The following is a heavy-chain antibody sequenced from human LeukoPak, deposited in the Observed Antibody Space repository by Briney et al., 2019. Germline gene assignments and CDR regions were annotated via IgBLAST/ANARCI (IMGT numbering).Heavy chain of an antibody. V-gene: IGHV3-74*01. CDR1: GFTFSTYE. CDR3: ARELPREVTLDY. CDR2: INADGSRT. D-gene: IGHD2-21*02. J-gene: IGHJ4*02. Sequence: GGSLRLSCAASGFTFSTYEMHWVRQAPGKGLVLVSRINADGSRTGYADSVKGRFTFSRDNARNTLYLQMNSLRAEDTAVYYCARELPREVTLDYWGQGTLVTVSS.